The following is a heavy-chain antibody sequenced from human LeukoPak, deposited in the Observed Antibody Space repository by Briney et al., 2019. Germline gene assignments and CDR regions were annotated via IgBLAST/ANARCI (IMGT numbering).Heavy chain of an antibody. D-gene: IGHD7-27*01. J-gene: IGHJ4*02. CDR1: GGSISSYY. V-gene: IGHV4-59*12. CDR2: IYYSGST. CDR3: ARFSPRAMGNYLDF. Sequence: SETLSLTCTVSGGSISSYYWSWIRQPPGKGLEWIGYIYYSGSTNYNPSLKSRVTISVDTSKNQFSLKLSSVTAADTAVYYCARFSPRAMGNYLDFWGQGTLVAVSS.